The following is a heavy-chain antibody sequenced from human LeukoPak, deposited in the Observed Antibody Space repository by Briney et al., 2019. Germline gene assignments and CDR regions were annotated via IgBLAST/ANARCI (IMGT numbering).Heavy chain of an antibody. Sequence: GSLRLSCAGSGFTFSDFWMTWIRQPPGKGLEWIGEINHSGITNYNPSLKSRVTISIDTSKSQFSLKLNSVTAADTAVYYCSRGLSDVYWGQGTLVTVSS. J-gene: IGHJ4*02. CDR3: SRGLSDVY. CDR2: INHSGIT. V-gene: IGHV4-34*01. CDR1: GFTFSDFW.